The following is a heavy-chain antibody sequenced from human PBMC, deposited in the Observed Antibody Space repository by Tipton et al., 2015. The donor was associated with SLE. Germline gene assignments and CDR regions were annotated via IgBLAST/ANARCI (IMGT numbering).Heavy chain of an antibody. V-gene: IGHV4-39*07. CDR3: ARGAVADS. CDR1: GGSTTTSRNY. J-gene: IGHJ4*02. Sequence: LRLSCIVSGGSTTTSRNYWGWIRQPPGKGLEWIASIHYTGSTYYDPSLKSRVTISLDTSKNQFSLKLSSVTAADTAVYYCARGAVADSWGQGTLVTVSS. CDR2: IHYTGST. D-gene: IGHD5-12*01.